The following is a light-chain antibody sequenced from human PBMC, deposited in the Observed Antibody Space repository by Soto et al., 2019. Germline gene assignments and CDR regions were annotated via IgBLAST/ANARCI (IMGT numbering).Light chain of an antibody. CDR2: EVS. Sequence: QSALTQPASVSGSPGQSITISCTGTSSDVGAYNFVSWYQHHPGRAPKLIIYEVSNRPSGVSNRFSGSKSGNTASLTISGLQAEDEADYYCSSYTTSTTRIIFGGGTKVTVL. V-gene: IGLV2-14*01. CDR1: SSDVGAYNF. J-gene: IGLJ2*01. CDR3: SSYTTSTTRII.